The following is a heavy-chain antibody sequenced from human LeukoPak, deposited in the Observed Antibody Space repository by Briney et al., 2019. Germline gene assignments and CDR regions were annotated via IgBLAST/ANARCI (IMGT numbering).Heavy chain of an antibody. V-gene: IGHV3-30*18. CDR3: AKDGGDDYGDDRRFDY. J-gene: IGHJ4*02. CDR1: GFTFSSYG. D-gene: IGHD4-17*01. CDR2: ISYDGSNK. Sequence: GGSLRLSCAASGFTFSSYGMHWVRQAPGKGLEWVAVISYDGSNKYYGDSVKGRFTISRDNSKNTLYLQMNSLRAEDSAVYYCAKDGGDDYGDDRRFDYWGQGTLVTVSS.